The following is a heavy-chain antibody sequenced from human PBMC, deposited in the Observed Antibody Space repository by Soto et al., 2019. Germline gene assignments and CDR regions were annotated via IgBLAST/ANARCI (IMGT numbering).Heavy chain of an antibody. D-gene: IGHD2-2*01. CDR2: ITPISGTA. J-gene: IGHJ6*02. Sequence: QVQLVQSGAEVKKPGSSVKVSCKASGGTFSSYAISWVRQAPGQGLEWMGGITPISGTANYAQKFQGRVKITADESTSTAYMELSSLRSEDTAVYYCARSQGSSTSLEIYYYYYYGMDVWGQGTTVTVSS. CDR1: GGTFSSYA. V-gene: IGHV1-69*01. CDR3: ARSQGSSTSLEIYYYYYYGMDV.